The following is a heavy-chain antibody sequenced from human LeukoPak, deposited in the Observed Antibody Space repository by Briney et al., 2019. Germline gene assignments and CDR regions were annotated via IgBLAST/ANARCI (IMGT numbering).Heavy chain of an antibody. Sequence: SVKVSCKASGGTFSSYAISWVRQAPGQGLEWMGGIIPIFGTANYAQKFQGRVTITADESTSTAYMELSSLRSEDTAVYFCARGMLTGTVGYAFDIWGQGTMVTVSS. CDR2: IIPIFGTA. CDR1: GGTFSSYA. D-gene: IGHD7-27*01. J-gene: IGHJ3*02. CDR3: ARGMLTGTVGYAFDI. V-gene: IGHV1-69*13.